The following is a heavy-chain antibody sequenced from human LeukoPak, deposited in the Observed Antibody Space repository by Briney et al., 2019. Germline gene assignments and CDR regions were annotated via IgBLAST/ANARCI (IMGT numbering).Heavy chain of an antibody. CDR3: ARDTNDYSNWYYFDY. Sequence: TGGSLRLSCAASGFTFSSYGMHWVRQAPGKGLEWAAVIWYEGSNKYYADSVKGRFTISRDNSKNTLYLQMNSLRAEDTAVYYCARDTNDYSNWYYFDYWGQGTLVTVSS. CDR2: IWYEGSNK. D-gene: IGHD4-4*01. CDR1: GFTFSSYG. J-gene: IGHJ4*02. V-gene: IGHV3-33*01.